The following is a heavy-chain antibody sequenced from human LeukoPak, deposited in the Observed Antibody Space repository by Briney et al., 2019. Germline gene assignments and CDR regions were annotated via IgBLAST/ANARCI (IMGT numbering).Heavy chain of an antibody. J-gene: IGHJ4*02. V-gene: IGHV4-34*01. Sequence: SETLSLTCAVYGGSFSGYYWSWIRQPPGKGLEWIGEINHSGSTNYNPSLKSRVTISVDTSKNQFSLKLSSVTAADTAVYYCARGLTTLGPVDYWGQGTLVTASS. CDR3: ARGLTTLGPVDY. CDR1: GGSFSGYY. D-gene: IGHD7-27*01. CDR2: INHSGST.